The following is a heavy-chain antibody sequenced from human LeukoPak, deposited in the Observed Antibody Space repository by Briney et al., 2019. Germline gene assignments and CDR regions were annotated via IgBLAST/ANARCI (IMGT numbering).Heavy chain of an antibody. Sequence: PGGSLRLSCLASGFTFSRYGFHWVRQAPGKGPEWVAGVTYDRRTEFYADSVKGRFTLSRDNSKNAVYLQMNSLRTEDTAVYYCARDLDYGDYVWVYWGQGTLVTVSS. CDR2: VTYDRRTE. CDR1: GFTFSRYG. CDR3: ARDLDYGDYVWVY. V-gene: IGHV3-30*03. J-gene: IGHJ4*02. D-gene: IGHD4-17*01.